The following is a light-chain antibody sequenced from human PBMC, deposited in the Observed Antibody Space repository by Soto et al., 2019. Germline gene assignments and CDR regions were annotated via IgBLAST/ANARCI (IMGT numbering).Light chain of an antibody. CDR2: DAS. J-gene: IGKJ2*01. Sequence: DIQMTQSPSTLSASVGDRVTITCRASQSISTWLAWYQQKPGKAPKLLIYDASSLESGVPSRFSGSVSGTEFTLTISSLQPDDFATYYCQYDSSFGQGTKVDIK. CDR3: QYDSS. CDR1: QSISTW. V-gene: IGKV1-5*01.